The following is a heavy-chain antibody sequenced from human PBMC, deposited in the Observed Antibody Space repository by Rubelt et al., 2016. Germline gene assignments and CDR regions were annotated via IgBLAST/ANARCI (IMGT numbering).Heavy chain of an antibody. V-gene: IGHV4-59*08. CDR1: GGSISSYY. Sequence: QVQLQESGPGLVKPSETLSLTCTVSGGSISSYYWSWIRQPPGKGLEWIGYIYYSGSTNYNPSLKSRVTISVDTSKNQFSLKLSSVTAADTAVYYCATLTIFGVVDYWGQGTLVTVSS. J-gene: IGHJ4*02. CDR3: ATLTIFGVVDY. D-gene: IGHD3-3*01. CDR2: IYYSGST.